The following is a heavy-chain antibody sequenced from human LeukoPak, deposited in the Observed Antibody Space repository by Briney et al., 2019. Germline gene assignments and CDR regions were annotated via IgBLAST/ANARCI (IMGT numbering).Heavy chain of an antibody. CDR2: VFNDGSNQ. J-gene: IGHJ4*02. V-gene: IGHV3-33*03. CDR1: KFTFSHYG. CDR3: AKDAERGFDYSNSLQK. D-gene: IGHD4-11*01. Sequence: GGSLRLSCAASKFTFSHYGMHWPRHAPGKGLEWVAVVFNDGSNQYYADSVKGRFTVSRDNSQNMLYLQMNSLRPEDTAVYYCAKDAERGFDYSNSLQKWGQGTLVTVSS.